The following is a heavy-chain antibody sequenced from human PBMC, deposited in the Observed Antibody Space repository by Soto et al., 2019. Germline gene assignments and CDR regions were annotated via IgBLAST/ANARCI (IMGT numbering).Heavy chain of an antibody. CDR2: IYHSGST. CDR3: ARYCGTASYQLAS. CDR1: GYSISTGFN. Sequence: SEALSRTCAVSGYSISTGFNWAWIRQPPGKGLEWIGRIYHSGSTSYNLSPKSRVTISSDASKNQISLKLSPVTAADTALYYCARYCGTASYQLASRGQRTPVPVSS. V-gene: IGHV4-38-2*01. D-gene: IGHD2-2*01. J-gene: IGHJ1*01.